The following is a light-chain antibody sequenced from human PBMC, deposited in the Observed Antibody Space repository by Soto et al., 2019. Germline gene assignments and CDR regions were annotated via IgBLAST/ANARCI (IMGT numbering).Light chain of an antibody. V-gene: IGKV1-5*03. Sequence: DIQMTQSPSTLSASVGDRVTITCRASQSVRSWLAWYQQKPGEVPKLLTYKASSLESGVPSRFSGSGSGTEFTLTISSLQPDDFVTYYCQQYSRNPLTFGGGTKVEIK. J-gene: IGKJ4*01. CDR1: QSVRSW. CDR3: QQYSRNPLT. CDR2: KAS.